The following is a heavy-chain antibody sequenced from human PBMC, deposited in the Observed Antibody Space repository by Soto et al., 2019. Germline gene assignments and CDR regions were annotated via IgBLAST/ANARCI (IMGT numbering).Heavy chain of an antibody. Sequence: QVQLVQSGAEVKKPGASVKVSCKASGYTFITYGVIWVRQAPGQGLDWLGWISTYNGNTRYAERLQGRVTMTTDTTTNTGYMELRNLRSDDTAVYYCARGPTDYYDNSANYFLDYWGQGTLVTVSS. CDR2: ISTYNGNT. J-gene: IGHJ4*02. CDR3: ARGPTDYYDNSANYFLDY. D-gene: IGHD3-22*01. CDR1: GYTFITYG. V-gene: IGHV1-18*01.